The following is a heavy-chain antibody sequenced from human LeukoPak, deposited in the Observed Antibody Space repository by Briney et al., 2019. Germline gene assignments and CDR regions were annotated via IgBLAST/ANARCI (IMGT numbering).Heavy chain of an antibody. CDR1: GFTFSSFS. D-gene: IGHD3-22*01. J-gene: IGHJ4*02. CDR2: LSTSGAST. V-gene: IGHV3-23*01. Sequence: GGSLRLSCAASGFTFSSFSMNWVRQAPGKGLEWVSTLSTSGASTYYADSVKGRFTISRDNSKNTLYLQMNSLRAEDTAVYYCARSSSAYYYEFDYWGQGTLVTVSS. CDR3: ARSSSAYYYEFDY.